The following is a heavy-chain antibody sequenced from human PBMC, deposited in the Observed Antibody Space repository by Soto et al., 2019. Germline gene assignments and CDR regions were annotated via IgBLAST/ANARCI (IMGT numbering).Heavy chain of an antibody. J-gene: IGHJ6*02. V-gene: IGHV3-7*03. CDR2: MNQDGSEK. CDR3: ARGHYGMDV. Sequence: DVQLVESGGGLVQPGGSLRLSCAASGFNFSSSWMSWVRQAPGEGLEWVANMNQDGSEKTYADSGKGRFTISRDNAKNSVYLEMNSLRVEDTAVYYCARGHYGMDVWGQGTTVTVSS. CDR1: GFNFSSSW.